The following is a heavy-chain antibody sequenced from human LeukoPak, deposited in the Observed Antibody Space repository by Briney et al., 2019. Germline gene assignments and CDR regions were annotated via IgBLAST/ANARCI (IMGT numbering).Heavy chain of an antibody. Sequence: GGSMRLSCAASGFTFDDYAMHWVRQARGKGLEWVSLISGDGGSTYYADSVKGRFTISRDNSKNSLYLQMSSLRTEDTALYYCAKAYDYGATNTWFDPGGQGTLVTVSS. CDR1: GFTFDDYA. D-gene: IGHD4-17*01. CDR2: ISGDGGST. J-gene: IGHJ5*02. V-gene: IGHV3-43*02. CDR3: AKAYDYGATNTWFDP.